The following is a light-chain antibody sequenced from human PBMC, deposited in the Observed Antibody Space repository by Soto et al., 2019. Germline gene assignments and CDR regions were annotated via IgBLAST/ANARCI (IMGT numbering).Light chain of an antibody. J-gene: IGKJ2*01. V-gene: IGKV3-15*01. CDR3: QQYSNWPPYT. CDR1: QSVGTS. CDR2: TAS. Sequence: EIVLTQSPASLSVSPGERATLSCRASQSVGTSVAWYQQKPGQAPRLLIYTASTRATGVPARFSASGSGTEFVLTISRLQSEDLAIYYCQQYSNWPPYTFCQGTKLEIK.